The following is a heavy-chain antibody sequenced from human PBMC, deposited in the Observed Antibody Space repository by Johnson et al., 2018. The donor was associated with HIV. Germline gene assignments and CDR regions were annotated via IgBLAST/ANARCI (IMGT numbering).Heavy chain of an antibody. D-gene: IGHD5-18*01. CDR3: ARSEDTALGFDI. J-gene: IGHJ3*02. CDR2: IYIGGGT. V-gene: IGHV3-66*01. Sequence: VQLVESGGGLVQPGRSLRLSCAASGFTVSTNYMSWVRQAPGKGLEWVSVIYIGGGTYYADSVKGRFTISRDNAKNSLYRQMNSLRAEDTAVYYCARSEDTALGFDIWGQGTMVTVSS. CDR1: GFTVSTNY.